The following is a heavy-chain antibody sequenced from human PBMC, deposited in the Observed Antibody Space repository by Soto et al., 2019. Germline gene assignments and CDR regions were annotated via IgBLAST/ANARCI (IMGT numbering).Heavy chain of an antibody. J-gene: IGHJ4*02. Sequence: SETLSLTVSVSNGSISGFYWTWILQPPGKILEWIGYIHYSGRTDYNPSLTSRATMSVDTSKNQFSLNLKSITAADTAVYYCVRVGVGIGNHFDSWGRGTLVTVSS. CDR2: IHYSGRT. CDR3: VRVGVGIGNHFDS. V-gene: IGHV4-59*12. D-gene: IGHD1-26*01. CDR1: NGSISGFY.